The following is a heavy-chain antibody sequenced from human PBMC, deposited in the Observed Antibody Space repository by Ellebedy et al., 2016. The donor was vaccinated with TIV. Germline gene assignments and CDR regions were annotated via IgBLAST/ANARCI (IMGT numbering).Heavy chain of an antibody. D-gene: IGHD6-13*01. CDR3: TTAAGTSPDY. V-gene: IGHV3-15*01. CDR2: IKSKTDGGAT. Sequence: GESLKISCAASGFTFSNAWMSWVRQAPGKGLEWVGRIKSKTDGGATDYAAPVKGRFTISRDDSKNTLYLQMNSLKTEDTAVYYCTTAAGTSPDYWGQGTLVTVSS. J-gene: IGHJ4*02. CDR1: GFTFSNAW.